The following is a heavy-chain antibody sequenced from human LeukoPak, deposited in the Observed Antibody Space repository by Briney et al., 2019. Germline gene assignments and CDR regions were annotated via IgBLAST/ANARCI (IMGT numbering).Heavy chain of an antibody. J-gene: IGHJ4*02. V-gene: IGHV3-66*01. Sequence: GGSLRLSCAGSGFTLNSNYISWVRQAPGMGLEWVSVIFSGGTTNYADSVKGRFTISRDNSKKMLFLQMNSLRVEDTAVYYCAGEVYRPWWGQGILVTVSS. CDR2: IFSGGTT. D-gene: IGHD2-8*01. CDR3: AGEVYRPW. CDR1: GFTLNSNY.